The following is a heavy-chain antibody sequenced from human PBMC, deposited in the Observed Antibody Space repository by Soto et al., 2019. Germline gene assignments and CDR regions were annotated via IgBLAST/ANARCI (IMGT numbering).Heavy chain of an antibody. CDR2: VNPKSGNT. V-gene: IGHV1-8*01. J-gene: IGHJ5*02. D-gene: IGHD2-2*02. CDR1: GYSFSTYD. Sequence: QVQLVQSGAEVKKPGASVKVSCKASGYSFSTYDINWVRQAAGQGLELMGWVNPKSGNTDYAQRFRGRVTMTSNTSIRTAYMELIVLTFKDKSVYYCARPDCDSTSYYTDLFDTWGQGTLATVSS. CDR3: ARPDCDSTSYYTDLFDT.